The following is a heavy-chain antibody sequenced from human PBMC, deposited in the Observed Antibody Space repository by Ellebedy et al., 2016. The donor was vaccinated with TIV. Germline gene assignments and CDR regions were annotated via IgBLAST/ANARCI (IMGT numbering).Heavy chain of an antibody. CDR2: IRGKAYGEIT. Sequence: GGSLRLSXTASGFTFADYPISWFRQAPGKGLEWVGFIRGKAYGEITEYGSPVKGRFTISRDDSKSIAYLQMNSLRTEDTGVYYCCRDGATIIVPDYWGQGTLVTVSS. J-gene: IGHJ4*02. CDR3: CRDGATIIVPDY. CDR1: GFTFADYP. V-gene: IGHV3-49*03. D-gene: IGHD3-22*01.